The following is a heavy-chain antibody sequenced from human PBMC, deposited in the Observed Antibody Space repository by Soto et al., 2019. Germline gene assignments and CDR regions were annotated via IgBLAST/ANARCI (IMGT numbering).Heavy chain of an antibody. J-gene: IGHJ4*02. CDR1: GGSISSGGYY. V-gene: IGHV4-31*03. CDR2: IYYSGST. Sequence: SETLSLTCTVSGGSISSGGYYWSWIRQHPGKGLEWIGYIYYSGSTYYNPSLKSRVTISVDTSKNQFSLKLSSVTAADTAVYYCARDGPTGYDSSGYYLDYWGQGTLVTVSS. CDR3: ARDGPTGYDSSGYYLDY. D-gene: IGHD3-22*01.